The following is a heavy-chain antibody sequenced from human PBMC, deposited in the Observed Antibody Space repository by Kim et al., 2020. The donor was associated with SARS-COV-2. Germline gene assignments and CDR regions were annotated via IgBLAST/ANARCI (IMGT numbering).Heavy chain of an antibody. CDR1: GDSVSNSRIA. J-gene: IGHJ4*02. Sequence: SQTLSLTCDISGDSVSNSRIAWNWIRQSPSRGLEWLGRIYYSSDWVNEYAVSLKGRLTISPDTSKNQYSLRLDSVTAEDTAVYYCARGGDSGLENWGQEILVTVSS. V-gene: IGHV6-1*01. D-gene: IGHD3-16*01. CDR3: ARGGDSGLEN. CDR2: IYYSSDWVN.